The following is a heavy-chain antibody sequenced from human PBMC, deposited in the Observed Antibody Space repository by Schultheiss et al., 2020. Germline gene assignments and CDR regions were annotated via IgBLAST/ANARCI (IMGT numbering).Heavy chain of an antibody. Sequence: SETLSLTCAVYGGSFSGYYWSWIRQPPGKGLEWIGYIYYSGSTYYNPSLKSRVTISVDTSKNQFSLKLSSVTAADTAVYYCARSPYCSGGSCYYYYYYYMDVWGKGTTVTVSS. V-gene: IGHV4-34*01. CDR3: ARSPYCSGGSCYYYYYYYMDV. CDR2: IYYSGST. D-gene: IGHD2-15*01. CDR1: GGSFSGYY. J-gene: IGHJ6*03.